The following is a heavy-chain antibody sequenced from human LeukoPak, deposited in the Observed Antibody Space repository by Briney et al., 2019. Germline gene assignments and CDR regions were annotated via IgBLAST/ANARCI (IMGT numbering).Heavy chain of an antibody. Sequence: GGSLRLSCAASGFTFSSYAMHWVRQAPGKGLEWVAVISYDGSNKYYADSVKGRFTISRDNSKNTLYLQMNSLRAEDTAVYYCARDDYGDYWGQGTLVTVSS. CDR2: ISYDGSNK. V-gene: IGHV3-30-3*01. J-gene: IGHJ4*02. CDR1: GFTFSSYA. CDR3: ARDDYGDY.